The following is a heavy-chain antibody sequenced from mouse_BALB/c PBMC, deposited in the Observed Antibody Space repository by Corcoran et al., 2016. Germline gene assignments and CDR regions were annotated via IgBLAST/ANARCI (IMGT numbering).Heavy chain of an antibody. V-gene: IGHV1-18*01. CDR1: GYTFTDYN. CDR2: INPNNGGT. Sequence: EILLQQSGPELVKPGASVKIPCKASGYTFTDYNMDWVKQSHGKSLEWIGDINPNNGGTIYNQKFKGKATLTVDKSSSTVYMELRSLTYEDTAVYYGARRDYFGSSPSDYWGQGTTLTVSS. CDR3: ARRDYFGSSPSDY. J-gene: IGHJ2*01. D-gene: IGHD1-1*01.